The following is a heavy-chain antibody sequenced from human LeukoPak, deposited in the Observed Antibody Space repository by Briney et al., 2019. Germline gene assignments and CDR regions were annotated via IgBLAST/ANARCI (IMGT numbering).Heavy chain of an antibody. CDR1: GYSFTSYW. CDR2: IYPGDSDT. D-gene: IGHD6-19*01. CDR3: ARLPLASGWYRGYFQH. Sequence: GESLKISGKGSGYSFTSYWSGWVGQMHGKGLNWMGIIYPGDSDTRYRPSLQGQVTISADKSISTAYLQWSSLKASDTAMYYCARLPLASGWYRGYFQHWGPGTLVTVSS. V-gene: IGHV5-51*01. J-gene: IGHJ1*01.